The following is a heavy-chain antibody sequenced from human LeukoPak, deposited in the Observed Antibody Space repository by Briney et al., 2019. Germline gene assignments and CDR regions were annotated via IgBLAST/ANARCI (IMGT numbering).Heavy chain of an antibody. V-gene: IGHV1-18*01. CDR3: ASFTYSSSWYISGYDAFDI. D-gene: IGHD6-13*01. J-gene: IGHJ3*02. Sequence: ASVKVSCKASGYTFTSYGISWVRQAPGQGLEWMRWISAYNGNTNYAQKLQGRVTMTTDTSTSTAYMELRSLRSDDTAVYYCASFTYSSSWYISGYDAFDIWGQGTMVTVSS. CDR2: ISAYNGNT. CDR1: GYTFTSYG.